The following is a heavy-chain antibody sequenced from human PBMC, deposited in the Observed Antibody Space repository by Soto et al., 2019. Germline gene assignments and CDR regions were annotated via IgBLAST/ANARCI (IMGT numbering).Heavy chain of an antibody. CDR3: ARAARWYYYGSSGYPPIGMDV. V-gene: IGHV1-69*13. CDR1: GGTFSSYA. J-gene: IGHJ6*02. CDR2: IIPIFGTA. Sequence: SVKVSCKASGGTFSSYAISWVRQAPGQGLEWMGGIIPIFGTANYAQKFQGRVTITADESTSTAYMELSSLGSEDTAVYYCARAARWYYYGSSGYPPIGMDVWGQGTTVTVSS. D-gene: IGHD3-22*01.